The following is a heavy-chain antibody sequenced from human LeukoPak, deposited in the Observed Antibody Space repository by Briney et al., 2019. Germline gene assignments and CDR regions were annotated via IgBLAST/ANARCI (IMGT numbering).Heavy chain of an antibody. CDR1: GGSISSGGYY. D-gene: IGHD3-22*01. CDR2: IYHSGST. Sequence: RSQTLSLTCTVSGGSISSGGYYWSWIRQPLGKGLEWIGYIYHSGSTYYNPSLKSRVTISVDRSKNQFSLKLSSVTAADTAVYYCARPSDSSGYYSFWGQGTLVTVSS. CDR3: ARPSDSSGYYSF. V-gene: IGHV4-30-2*01. J-gene: IGHJ4*02.